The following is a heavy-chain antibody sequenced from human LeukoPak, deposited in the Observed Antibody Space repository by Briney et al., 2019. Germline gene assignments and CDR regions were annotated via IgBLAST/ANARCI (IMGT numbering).Heavy chain of an antibody. J-gene: IGHJ6*02. D-gene: IGHD3-10*01. CDR2: ISPSSSYT. CDR1: GFTFSDYY. CDR3: ARRTMAQPHGMDV. Sequence: SGGSLRLSCAASGFTFSDYYMSWIRQAPGKGLEWVSYISPSSSYTNYADSVKGRFTISRDNAKNSLYLQMHSLRAEDTAVYYCARRTMAQPHGMDVWGQGTTVTVSS. V-gene: IGHV3-11*06.